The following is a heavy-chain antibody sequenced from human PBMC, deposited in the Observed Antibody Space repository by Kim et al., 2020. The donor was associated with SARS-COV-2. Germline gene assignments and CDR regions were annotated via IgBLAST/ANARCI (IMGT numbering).Heavy chain of an antibody. Sequence: SETLSLTCAVYGESFSTYYWTWIRQSPGKGLEWIGEINDGGGPNYSPSLKSRVTISVETSKNQFSLKLRSVTAADTGVYYCARGPNWFDPWGLGTLVTVSS. CDR1: GESFSTYY. CDR3: ARGPNWFDP. J-gene: IGHJ5*02. V-gene: IGHV4-34*01. CDR2: INDGGGP.